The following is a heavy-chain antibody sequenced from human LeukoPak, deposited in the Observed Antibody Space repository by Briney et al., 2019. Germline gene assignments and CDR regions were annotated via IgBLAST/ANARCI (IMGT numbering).Heavy chain of an antibody. CDR3: ARLLDNDISGDPDTFDV. CDR2: IKQSERT. D-gene: IGHD3-22*01. Sequence: KSSETLSLTCAVYGGSLSGYYWTWIRQPPGKGLEWIGEIKQSERTNYNPSLKSRVTISIDTSKNQFSLKLTSVTAADTAVYYCARLLDNDISGDPDTFDVWGQGTTVIVSS. CDR1: GGSLSGYY. V-gene: IGHV4-34*01. J-gene: IGHJ3*01.